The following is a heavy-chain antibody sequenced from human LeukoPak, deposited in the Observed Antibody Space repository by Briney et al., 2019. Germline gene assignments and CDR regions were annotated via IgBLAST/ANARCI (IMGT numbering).Heavy chain of an antibody. J-gene: IGHJ4*02. CDR3: ARAGYCSGGSRYGSDY. CDR1: GFTFSSYG. CDR2: IWYDGSIQ. D-gene: IGHD2-15*01. V-gene: IGHV3-33*01. Sequence: GGSLRLSCAASGFTFSSYGMHWVRQAPGKGLEWVAAIWYDGSIQYYADSVKGRFTISRDNSKNTLYLQMDSLRAEDTAVYYCARAGYCSGGSRYGSDYWGQGTLVSVSS.